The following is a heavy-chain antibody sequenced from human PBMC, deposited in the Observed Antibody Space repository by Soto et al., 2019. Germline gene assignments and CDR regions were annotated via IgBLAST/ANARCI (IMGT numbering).Heavy chain of an antibody. Sequence: QVQLVQSGAEVKKPGSSVKVSCKASGGTFSSYAISWVRQAPGQGLEWMGGIIPIFGTANYAQKFQGRVTITADEPTRTAYMELSRLRSEDTAVYYCASSVAKYYYYGMDVWGQGTTFTVSS. CDR3: ASSVAKYYYYGMDV. J-gene: IGHJ6*02. D-gene: IGHD5-12*01. CDR2: IIPIFGTA. V-gene: IGHV1-69*12. CDR1: GGTFSSYA.